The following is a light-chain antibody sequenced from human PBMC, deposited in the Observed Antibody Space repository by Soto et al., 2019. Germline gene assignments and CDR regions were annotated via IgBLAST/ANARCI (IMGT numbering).Light chain of an antibody. V-gene: IGLV2-11*01. CDR3: SSYTSSSTL. CDR1: SSDVGGYNY. J-gene: IGLJ2*01. CDR2: DVS. Sequence: QSVLTQPRSVSGSPGQSVTISCTGTSSDVGGYNYVSWYQQHPGKAPKLIIYDVSKRPSGVPDRFSGSRSGNTASLTISGLQAEDEADYYCSSYTSSSTLFGGGTKLTVL.